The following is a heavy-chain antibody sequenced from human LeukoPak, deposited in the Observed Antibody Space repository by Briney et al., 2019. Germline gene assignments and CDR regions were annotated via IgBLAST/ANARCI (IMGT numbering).Heavy chain of an antibody. CDR2: ITTSTSYI. CDR1: GFTFSSFT. Sequence: GGSLRLSCAASGFTFSSFTMNWVRQAPGKGLEWVSSITTSTSYIYYADSVKGRFTISRDNAKNSLYLQMNSLRAEDTAVYYCARDYSYGSGYLYWGQGTLVTVSS. V-gene: IGHV3-21*01. CDR3: ARDYSYGSGYLY. D-gene: IGHD3-3*01. J-gene: IGHJ4*02.